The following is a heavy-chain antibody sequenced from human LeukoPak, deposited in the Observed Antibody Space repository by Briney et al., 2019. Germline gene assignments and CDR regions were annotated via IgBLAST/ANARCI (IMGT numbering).Heavy chain of an antibody. D-gene: IGHD3-10*01. V-gene: IGHV1-2*02. CDR3: ARGRLGSGSQYDAFDI. Sequence: ASVKVSCKASGGTFSSYAISWVRQAPGQGLEWMGWINPNSGDTNYAQKFQGRVTMTRDTSISTAYMELSGLTSDDTAVFYCARGRLGSGSQYDAFDIWGQGTMVTVSS. CDR2: INPNSGDT. CDR1: GGTFSSYA. J-gene: IGHJ3*02.